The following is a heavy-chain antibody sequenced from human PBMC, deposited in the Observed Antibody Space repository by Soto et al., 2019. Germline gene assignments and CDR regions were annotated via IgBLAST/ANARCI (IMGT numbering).Heavy chain of an antibody. CDR1: GFTFSTYA. J-gene: IGHJ4*01. D-gene: IGHD1-1*01. Sequence: EVQLLESGGRLVQPGGSLTLSCAASGFTFSTYAMAWVRQAPGKGLEWVAGVSASGLNTDYADPVKGRFYISRDNSKNTVSLHMNSLRAEDTALYYCAKAPPRTTSGYFFDYCGHGTPVTVTS. CDR2: VSASGLNT. CDR3: AKAPPRTTSGYFFDY. V-gene: IGHV3-23*01.